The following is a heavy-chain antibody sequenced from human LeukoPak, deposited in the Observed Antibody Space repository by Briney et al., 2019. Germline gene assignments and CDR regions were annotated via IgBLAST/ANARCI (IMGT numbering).Heavy chain of an antibody. J-gene: IGHJ3*02. Sequence: PSETLSLTCTVSGGSISSSTYYWSWIRQPAGKGLEWIGRIYTSGSTNYNPSLTSRVTISVDTPKNQISLKLRSVTAADTAVYYCARDQIYWAFDAFDIWGRGSKVTVSS. CDR3: ARDQIYWAFDAFDI. CDR2: IYTSGST. D-gene: IGHD5-12*01. CDR1: GGSISSSTYY. V-gene: IGHV4-61*02.